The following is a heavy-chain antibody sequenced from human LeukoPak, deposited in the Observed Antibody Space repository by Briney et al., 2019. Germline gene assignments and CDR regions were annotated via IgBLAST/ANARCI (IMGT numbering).Heavy chain of an antibody. D-gene: IGHD3-10*01. CDR2: VYFTGTT. Sequence: SETLSLTCTVSGASINNDTHYWGWIRQPPGKGLEWIGNVYFTGTTYSPPSLKSRVTISVDTSKNQFSLKLSSVAAADTAVYYCARHRFGGAPDYWGQGTLVTVSS. CDR3: ARHRFGGAPDY. CDR1: GASINNDTHY. J-gene: IGHJ4*02. V-gene: IGHV4-39*07.